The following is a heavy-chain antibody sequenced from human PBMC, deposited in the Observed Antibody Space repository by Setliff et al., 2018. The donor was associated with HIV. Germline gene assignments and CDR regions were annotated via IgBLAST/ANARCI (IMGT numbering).Heavy chain of an antibody. Sequence: ASVKVSCKASGFTFTTYAVHWVRQAPGQRPEWMGWINAANGKTRYPQRFEARVTITMDTGASTAYMELKSLRSEDSAVYYCARGVIRGVISQGGLDYWGPGTLVTVSS. CDR2: INAANGKT. CDR3: ARGVIRGVISQGGLDY. V-gene: IGHV1-3*01. CDR1: GFTFTTYA. D-gene: IGHD3-10*01. J-gene: IGHJ4*02.